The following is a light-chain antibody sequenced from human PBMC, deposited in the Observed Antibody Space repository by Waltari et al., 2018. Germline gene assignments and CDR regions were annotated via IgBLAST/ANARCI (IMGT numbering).Light chain of an antibody. CDR3: CSYAGRATWA. CDR2: DVN. J-gene: IGLJ3*02. CDR1: SIDVGGYDY. V-gene: IGLV2-11*01. Sequence: QSALTQPRSVSVSPGHSVTISCTGTSIDVGGYDYVSWYQQHPGKAHNLVIYDVNKRPSGVPDRFSGSKSGNTTSLTISGLQADDEADYNCCSYAGRATWAFGGGTKPTVL.